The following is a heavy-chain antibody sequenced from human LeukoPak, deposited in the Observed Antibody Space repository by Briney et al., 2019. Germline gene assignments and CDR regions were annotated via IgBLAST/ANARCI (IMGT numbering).Heavy chain of an antibody. CDR3: ARELVVAATLGEDYYYMDV. CDR2: IYHSGST. Sequence: SSETLSLTCTVSGYSISSGYYWGWIRQPPGKGLEWIGSIYHSGSTYYNPSLKSRVTISVDTSKNQFSLKLSSVTAADTAVYYCARELVVAATLGEDYYYMDVWGKGTTVTVSS. V-gene: IGHV4-38-2*02. J-gene: IGHJ6*03. D-gene: IGHD2-15*01. CDR1: GYSISSGYY.